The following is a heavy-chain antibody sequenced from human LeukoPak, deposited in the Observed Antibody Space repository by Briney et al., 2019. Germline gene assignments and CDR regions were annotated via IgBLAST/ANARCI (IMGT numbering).Heavy chain of an antibody. V-gene: IGHV3-66*01. CDR3: ARGMRHSSGWWIFDY. D-gene: IGHD6-19*01. CDR1: GFTVSNNY. J-gene: IGHJ4*02. Sequence: PGGSLRLSCAAAGFTVSNNYMSWVRQAPGKGLEWVSVIYSGGSTYYADSVKGRFTISRDNSKNPLYLQMDSLRAEDTAVYYCARGMRHSSGWWIFDYWGQGTLVTVSS. CDR2: IYSGGST.